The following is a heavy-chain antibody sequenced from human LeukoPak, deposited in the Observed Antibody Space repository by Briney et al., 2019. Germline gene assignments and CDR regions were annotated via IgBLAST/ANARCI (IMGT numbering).Heavy chain of an antibody. CDR2: TIPMFGTA. V-gene: IGHV1-69*13. CDR3: TRRDNSSGYLGPGAFDI. Sequence: GASVKVSCKASGGTFISYGISWVRQAPGQGLDLIGGTIPMFGTANYAQKFQGRVTITADESTSTAYMELSSLRSKDTAVYYCTRRDNSSGYLGPGAFDIWGQGTMVTVSS. D-gene: IGHD3-22*01. CDR1: GGTFISYG. J-gene: IGHJ3*02.